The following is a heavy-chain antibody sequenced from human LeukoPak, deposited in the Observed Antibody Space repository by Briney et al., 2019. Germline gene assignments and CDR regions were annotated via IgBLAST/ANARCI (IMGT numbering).Heavy chain of an antibody. J-gene: IGHJ4*02. Sequence: GGSLRLSCAASGFMFSSNWMSWVRLAPGKGLEWVANIKEDGTETYYVDSVKGRFTISRDNAKDSLYLQMNSLRVEDTAVYYCAKEGRSLQTYWGQGTLVTVSS. V-gene: IGHV3-7*03. D-gene: IGHD5-24*01. CDR3: AKEGRSLQTY. CDR2: IKEDGTET. CDR1: GFMFSSNW.